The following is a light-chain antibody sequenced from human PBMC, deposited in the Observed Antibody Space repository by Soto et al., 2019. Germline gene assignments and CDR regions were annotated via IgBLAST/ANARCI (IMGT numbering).Light chain of an antibody. CDR1: SCDVGGYNY. CDR3: SSYRTSNTRQIV. CDR2: DVS. Sequence: QSALTQPASVSGSPGQSITISCTGTSCDVGGYNYVSWYQHHPGKAPKLMIYDVSNRPSGVSNRFSGSKSGNTASLSISGLQPEDEADYYCSSYRTSNTRQIVCGTGTKLTVL. V-gene: IGLV2-14*03. J-gene: IGLJ1*01.